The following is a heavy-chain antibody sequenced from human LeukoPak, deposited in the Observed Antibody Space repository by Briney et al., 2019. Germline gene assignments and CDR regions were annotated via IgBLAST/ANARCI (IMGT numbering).Heavy chain of an antibody. D-gene: IGHD3-3*01. CDR2: IYPGDSDT. V-gene: IGHV5-51*01. Sequence: GESLKISCKGSGYSFTSYWIGWVRQMPGKGLEWMGIIYPGDSDTRYSPSFQGQVTISADKSISTAYLQWSSLKASDTAMYYCARTNVLRFLEWFLDYWGQGTLVTVSS. CDR3: ARTNVLRFLEWFLDY. J-gene: IGHJ4*02. CDR1: GYSFTSYW.